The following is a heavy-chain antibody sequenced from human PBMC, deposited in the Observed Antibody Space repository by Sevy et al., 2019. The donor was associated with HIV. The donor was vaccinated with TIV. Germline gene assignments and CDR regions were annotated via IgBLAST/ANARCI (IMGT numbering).Heavy chain of an antibody. J-gene: IGHJ4*02. D-gene: IGHD2-21*01. Sequence: GGSLRLSCAASGFTFTRYWMSWVRQAPGKGLEWVANINEDGSGKDYVDSVKGRFTISRDNARKSLNMQMNSLRAEDTAIYYCARDVAAGDFWGQGTLVTVSS. CDR2: INEDGSGK. CDR1: GFTFTRYW. V-gene: IGHV3-7*01. CDR3: ARDVAAGDF.